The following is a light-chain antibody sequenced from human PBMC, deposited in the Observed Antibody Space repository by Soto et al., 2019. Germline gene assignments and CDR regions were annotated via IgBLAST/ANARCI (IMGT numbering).Light chain of an antibody. CDR1: QTIDRW. CDR3: QQYADNPT. J-gene: IGKJ1*01. V-gene: IGKV1-5*01. Sequence: DIQLTQSPSTLSASIGDRVVITCRASQTIDRWLAWYQQRPGLAPKLLIYDASTLESGVPSRFSGSGSETEFTLSISSLKPDDFATYHCQQYADNPTFGQGTTVEVE. CDR2: DAS.